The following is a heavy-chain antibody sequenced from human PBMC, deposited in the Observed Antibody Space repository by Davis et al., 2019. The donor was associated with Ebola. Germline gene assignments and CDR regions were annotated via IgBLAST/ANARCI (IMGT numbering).Heavy chain of an antibody. CDR3: ARANRGYSYGYQGAYYYGMDV. CDR2: IKQDGSEK. D-gene: IGHD5-18*01. V-gene: IGHV3-7*01. J-gene: IGHJ6*02. CDR1: GFTFSSYW. Sequence: PGGSLRLSCAASGFTFSSYWMSWVRQAPGKGLEWVANIKQDGSEKYYVDSVKGRFTISRDNAKNSLYLQMNSLRAEDTAVYYCARANRGYSYGYQGAYYYGMDVWGQGTTVTVSS.